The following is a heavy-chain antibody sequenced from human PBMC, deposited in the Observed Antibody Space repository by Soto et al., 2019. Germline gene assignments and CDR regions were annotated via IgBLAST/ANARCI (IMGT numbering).Heavy chain of an antibody. CDR2: IYYSGTT. CDR3: ARDQGYRDFFSASHYYYHTDI. D-gene: IGHD3-3*01. Sequence: ASETLSLTCRVSGGSIDSANYYWTWIRQLPGKGPEWIGNIYYSGTTFYNPSLKSRLTISIDTSRNQFSLQLTSVTAADTAVYFCARDQGYRDFFSASHYYYHTDIWGQGTTVTVSS. J-gene: IGHJ6*02. CDR1: GGSIDSANYY. V-gene: IGHV4-30-4*01.